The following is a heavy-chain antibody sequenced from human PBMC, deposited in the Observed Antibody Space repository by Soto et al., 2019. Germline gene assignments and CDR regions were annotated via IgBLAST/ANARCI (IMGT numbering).Heavy chain of an antibody. CDR3: ARPQHDYGDYGPPYYFDY. D-gene: IGHD4-17*01. CDR1: GFTFSDYY. Sequence: GGSLRLSCAASGFTFSDYYMSWIRQAPGKGLEWVSYISSSGSTIYYADSVKGRFTISRDNAKNSLYLQMNSLRAEDTAVYYCARPQHDYGDYGPPYYFDYWGQGTLVTVSS. CDR2: ISSSGSTI. J-gene: IGHJ4*02. V-gene: IGHV3-11*01.